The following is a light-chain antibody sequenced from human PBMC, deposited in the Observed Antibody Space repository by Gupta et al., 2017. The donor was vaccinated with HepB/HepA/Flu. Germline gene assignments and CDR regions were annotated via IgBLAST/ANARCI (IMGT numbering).Light chain of an antibody. CDR2: EVN. Sequence: QSALTQSASVSGSPGQSITLSCTVTSSDVGSHNLVSWYQQHPGKAPKLIIYEVNKWPSGVSNRFSGSKSGNTASLTISGLQAEDEADYYCCSYAGPFSWVFGGGTKLTVL. V-gene: IGLV2-23*02. J-gene: IGLJ3*02. CDR1: SSDVGSHNL. CDR3: CSYAGPFSWV.